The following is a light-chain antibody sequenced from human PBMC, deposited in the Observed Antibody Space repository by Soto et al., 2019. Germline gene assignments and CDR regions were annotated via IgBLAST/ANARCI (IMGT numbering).Light chain of an antibody. V-gene: IGLV7-46*01. Sequence: QAVVTQEPSLTVSPGGTVTLTCGSSTGAVATGHYTYWFHQKPGQAPRPLIYDTSNKFSWTPARFSGSLLGGKAALTLSGAQPEDEAEYYCLLYIGAYAFGPGTKVTVL. J-gene: IGLJ1*01. CDR2: DTS. CDR1: TGAVATGHY. CDR3: LLYIGAYA.